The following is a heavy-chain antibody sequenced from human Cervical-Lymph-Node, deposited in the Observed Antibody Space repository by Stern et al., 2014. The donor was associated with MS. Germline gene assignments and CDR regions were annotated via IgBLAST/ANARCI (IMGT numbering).Heavy chain of an antibody. J-gene: IGHJ3*02. CDR2: IFSNDDK. CDR1: GFSLSNDRLG. D-gene: IGHD3-16*01. CDR3: ARTLYSVRSRIDFDT. Sequence: QVTLRESGPVLVKPTDTLTLTCTVSGFSLSNDRLGGSWIRQPPGKALEWLGYIFSNDDKSYRPSLKSRLTISKDPSKSQVVLILTNMDPLDSATYYCARTLYSVRSRIDFDTWGQGTMVTVSS. V-gene: IGHV2-26*01.